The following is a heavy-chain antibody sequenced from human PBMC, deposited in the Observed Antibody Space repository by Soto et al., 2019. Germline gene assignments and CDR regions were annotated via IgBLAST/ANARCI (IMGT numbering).Heavy chain of an antibody. J-gene: IGHJ6*02. Sequence: QPGGSLRLSCAASEFTFSSYGMHWVRQAPGKGLEWVAVISYDGSNKYYADSVKGRFTISRDNSKNTLYLQMNSLRAEDTAVYYCAKDVVVGATTGLGDYYYYYGMDVWGQGTTVTVSS. CDR1: EFTFSSYG. V-gene: IGHV3-30*18. CDR2: ISYDGSNK. CDR3: AKDVVVGATTGLGDYYYYYGMDV. D-gene: IGHD1-26*01.